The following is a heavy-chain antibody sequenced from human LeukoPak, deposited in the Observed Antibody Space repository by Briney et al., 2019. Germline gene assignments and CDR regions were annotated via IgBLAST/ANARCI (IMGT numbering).Heavy chain of an antibody. Sequence: SAKVSCKASGGTFSSYAISWVRQAPGQGLEWMGGIIPIFGTANYAQKFQGRVTITADKSTSTAYMELSSLRSEDTAVYYCARPAYYDILTGYLPDWGQGTLVTVSS. J-gene: IGHJ4*02. CDR3: ARPAYYDILTGYLPD. CDR1: GGTFSSYA. D-gene: IGHD3-9*01. CDR2: IIPIFGTA. V-gene: IGHV1-69*06.